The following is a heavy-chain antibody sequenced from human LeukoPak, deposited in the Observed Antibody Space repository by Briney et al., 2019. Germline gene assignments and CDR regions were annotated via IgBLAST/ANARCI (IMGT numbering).Heavy chain of an antibody. CDR2: IKQDGSEK. CDR1: GFTFSSYW. CDR3: ARDKSGYDATSHYYYYMDV. V-gene: IGHV3-7*01. Sequence: GGSLRLSCAASGFTFSSYWMSWVRQAPGKGLEWVANIKQDGSEKYYVDSVKGRFTISRDNAKNSLYLQMNSLRAEDTAVYYCARDKSGYDATSHYYYYMDVWGKGTTVTVSS. D-gene: IGHD5-12*01. J-gene: IGHJ6*03.